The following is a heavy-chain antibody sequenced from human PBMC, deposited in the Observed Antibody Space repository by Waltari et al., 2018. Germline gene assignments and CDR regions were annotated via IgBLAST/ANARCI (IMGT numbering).Heavy chain of an antibody. V-gene: IGHV1-69*14. CDR3: ATEGRYYYDSSGYRTDAFDI. CDR2: SITIFGTA. D-gene: IGHD3-22*01. J-gene: IGHJ3*02. Sequence: QVQLVQSGAEVKKPGSSVKVSCKASGVHFSSYAISWVRQAPGQGLEWMGGSITIFGTANYAQKFQVRVTITADKARSTAYMELSSLSSEDTAVYYCATEGRYYYDSSGYRTDAFDIWGQGTMVTVSS. CDR1: GVHFSSYA.